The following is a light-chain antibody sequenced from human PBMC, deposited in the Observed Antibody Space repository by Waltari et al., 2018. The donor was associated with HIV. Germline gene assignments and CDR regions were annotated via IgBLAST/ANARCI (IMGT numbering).Light chain of an antibody. CDR2: EVS. CDR3: SSNTSRSSWV. Sequence: QSALTQPPSVSGSPGQSITISCTGTSSDVGGYNYVSWYQQHPGKAPKLMIYEVSNRPSGVSNRFSGSKSGNTASLPISELQAEDEADYYCSSNTSRSSWVFGGGTKLTVL. J-gene: IGLJ3*02. CDR1: SSDVGGYNY. V-gene: IGLV2-14*01.